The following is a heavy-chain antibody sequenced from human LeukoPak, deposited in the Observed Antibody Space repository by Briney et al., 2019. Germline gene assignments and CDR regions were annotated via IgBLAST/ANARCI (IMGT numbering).Heavy chain of an antibody. D-gene: IGHD3-16*02. J-gene: IGHJ4*02. CDR1: GGSISSGNYY. V-gene: IGHV4-61*02. CDR2: IYTSGTT. CDR3: ARVGPGRSYLDY. Sequence: PSQTLSLTCTVSGGSISSGNYYYSWIRQPAGKGLEWLGRIYTSGTTNYNPSLKSRVTISVDTSKNQFSLKLSSVTAADTAVYYCARVGPGRSYLDYWGQGTLVTVSS.